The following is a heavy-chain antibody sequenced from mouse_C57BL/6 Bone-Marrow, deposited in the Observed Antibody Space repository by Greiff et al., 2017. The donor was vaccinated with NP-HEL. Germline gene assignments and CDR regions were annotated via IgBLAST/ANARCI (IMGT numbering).Heavy chain of an antibody. CDR3: ARRITTVWYFDV. J-gene: IGHJ1*03. D-gene: IGHD1-1*01. V-gene: IGHV1-39*01. CDR1: GYSFTDYN. Sequence: EVKLMESGPELVKPGASVKISCKASGYSFTDYNMNWVKQSNGKSLEWIGVINPNYGTTSYNQKFKGKATLTVDQSSSTAYMQLNSLTSEDSAVYYCARRITTVWYFDVWGTGTTVTVSS. CDR2: INPNYGTT.